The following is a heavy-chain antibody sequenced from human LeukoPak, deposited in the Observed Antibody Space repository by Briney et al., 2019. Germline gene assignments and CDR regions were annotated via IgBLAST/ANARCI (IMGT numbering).Heavy chain of an antibody. V-gene: IGHV3-21*01. CDR1: GFTFSSYS. J-gene: IGHJ4*02. CDR3: ARDRYSGYDYDYFDY. D-gene: IGHD5-12*01. CDR2: ISSSSSYI. Sequence: GGSLRLSCAASGFTFSSYSMNWVRQAPGKGLEWVSSISSSSSYIYCADSVKGRFTISRDNAKNSLYLQMNSLRAEDTAVYYCARDRYSGYDYDYFDYWGQGTLVTVSS.